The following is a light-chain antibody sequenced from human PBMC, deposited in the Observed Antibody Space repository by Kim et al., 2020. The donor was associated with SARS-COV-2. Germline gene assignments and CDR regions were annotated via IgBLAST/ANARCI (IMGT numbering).Light chain of an antibody. CDR3: QQYNNWPPIT. CDR1: QSLNSK. Sequence: SPGERATLSCRASQSLNSKLAWYQHRPGQPPRLLIYGASTRATGIPARFNASGSGTEFTLTISSLQSEDSAIYYCQQYNNWPPITFGLGTRLELK. V-gene: IGKV3D-15*01. J-gene: IGKJ5*01. CDR2: GAS.